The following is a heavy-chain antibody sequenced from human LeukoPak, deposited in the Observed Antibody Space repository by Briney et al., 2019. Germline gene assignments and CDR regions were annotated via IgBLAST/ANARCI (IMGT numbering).Heavy chain of an antibody. CDR3: ARASRVGYCGGGXXXWFDL. D-gene: IGHD2-15*01. V-gene: IGHV3-33*01. J-gene: IGHJ5*02. CDR1: GFTFSXXX. Sequence: LSCAASGFTFSXXXXXWVXXXXXXXXXXVXXXWTGVTVKYYADSLHGRFTISSDDSNNTLYLPMNSLTAEDTPVYYCARASRVGYCGGGXXXWFDLWGQXXLVXXX. CDR2: XWTGVTVK.